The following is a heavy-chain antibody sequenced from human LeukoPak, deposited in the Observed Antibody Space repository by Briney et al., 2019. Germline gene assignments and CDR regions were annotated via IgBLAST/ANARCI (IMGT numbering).Heavy chain of an antibody. CDR2: INPSGGST. CDR1: GYTFTSYY. V-gene: IGHV1-46*01. J-gene: IGHJ4*02. Sequence: ASVKVSRKASGYTFTSYYMHWVRQAPGQGLEWMGIINPSGGSTSYAQKFQGRVTMTRDTSTSTVYMELSSLRSEDTAVYYCARDEQWLVGGVYWGQGTLVTVSS. D-gene: IGHD6-19*01. CDR3: ARDEQWLVGGVY.